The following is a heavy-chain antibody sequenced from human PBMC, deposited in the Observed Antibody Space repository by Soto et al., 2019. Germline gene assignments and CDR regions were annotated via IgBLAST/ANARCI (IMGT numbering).Heavy chain of an antibody. D-gene: IGHD3-9*01. CDR2: ISGSGDSP. J-gene: IGHJ4*02. CDR1: GFTFSRSA. Sequence: EVLLLESGGGLVQPGGSLTVSCEASGFTFSRSAMSWVRQAPGKGLGGVSGISGSGDSPSYADSVLGRFTISRDNYKDTVYLVMDSLRADDTAVYYCAKESSRFFDWLAKPAHYFDSWGQGTLVSVSS. CDR3: AKESSRFFDWLAKPAHYFDS. V-gene: IGHV3-23*01.